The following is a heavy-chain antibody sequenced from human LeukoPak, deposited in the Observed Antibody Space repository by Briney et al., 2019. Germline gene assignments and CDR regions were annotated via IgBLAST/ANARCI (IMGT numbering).Heavy chain of an antibody. Sequence: PGGSLRLSCLVSVFTFSNYWMSWVRQAPGKGLEWVSAISGSGGTTYYADSLKGRFTISRDNSKNTLYLQMNSLRAEDTAIYYCAHPYCGSVTCPTLILYFDYWGQGTLVTVSS. J-gene: IGHJ4*02. CDR3: AHPYCGSVTCPTLILYFDY. CDR2: ISGSGGTT. D-gene: IGHD2-21*01. V-gene: IGHV3-23*01. CDR1: VFTFSNYW.